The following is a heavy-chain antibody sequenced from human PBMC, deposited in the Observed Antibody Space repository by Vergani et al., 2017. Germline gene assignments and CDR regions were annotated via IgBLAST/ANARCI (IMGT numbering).Heavy chain of an antibody. CDR1: GYTFTSYD. D-gene: IGHD4-17*01. CDR3: ATVPVSGTVTTFPPVDYYYMDV. J-gene: IGHJ6*03. V-gene: IGHV1-8*01. Sequence: QVQLVQSGAEVKKPGASVKVSCKASGYTFTSYDINWVRQATGQGLEWMGWMNPNSGNTGYAQKFQGRVTMTRNTSISIAYMELSSLRSENTAVYYCATVPVSGTVTTFPPVDYYYMDVGGKGTTVTVSS. CDR2: MNPNSGNT.